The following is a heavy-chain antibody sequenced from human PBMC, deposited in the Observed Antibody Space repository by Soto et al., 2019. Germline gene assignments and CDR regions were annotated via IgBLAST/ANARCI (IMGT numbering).Heavy chain of an antibody. CDR1: GYSFTSYW. J-gene: IGHJ5*02. Sequence: PGESLKISCKGSGYSFTSYWIGWVRQMPGKGLEWMGIIYPGDSDTRYSPSFQGQVTISADKSISTAYLQWSSLKASDTAMYYCARAQKSYCSSTSCYESNWFDPWGQGTLVTVSS. CDR3: ARAQKSYCSSTSCYESNWFDP. CDR2: IYPGDSDT. V-gene: IGHV5-51*01. D-gene: IGHD2-2*01.